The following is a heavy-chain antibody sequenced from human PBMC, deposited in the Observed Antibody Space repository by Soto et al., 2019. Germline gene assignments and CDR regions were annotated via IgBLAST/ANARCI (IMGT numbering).Heavy chain of an antibody. V-gene: IGHV1-46*01. CDR1: GYTFTSYY. D-gene: IGHD6-6*01. J-gene: IGHJ6*02. Sequence: QVQLVQSGAEVKKPGASVKVSCKASGYTFTSYYMHWVRQAPGQGIEWMGIINLSGGSTSYAQKYQGRVTMTRDTSTSTVYMELSSLRSEDTAVYYCARGVVAARTYYYYGMDVWGQGTTVTVSS. CDR3: ARGVVAARTYYYYGMDV. CDR2: INLSGGST.